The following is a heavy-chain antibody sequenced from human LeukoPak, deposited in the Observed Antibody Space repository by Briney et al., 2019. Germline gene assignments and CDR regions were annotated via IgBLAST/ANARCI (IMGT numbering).Heavy chain of an antibody. V-gene: IGHV4-34*01. D-gene: IGHD3-10*01. Sequence: SGTLSLTCAVYGGSFSGYYWSWIRQPPGKGLEWIEEINHSGSTNYNPSLKSRVTISVDTSKNQFSLKLSSVTAADTAVYYCARVSIYYGSYNWFDPWGQGTLVTVSS. CDR3: ARVSIYYGSYNWFDP. CDR2: INHSGST. CDR1: GGSFSGYY. J-gene: IGHJ5*02.